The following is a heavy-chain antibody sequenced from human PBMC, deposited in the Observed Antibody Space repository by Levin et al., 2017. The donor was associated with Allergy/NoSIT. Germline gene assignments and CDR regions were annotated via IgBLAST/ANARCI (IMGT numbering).Heavy chain of an antibody. CDR2: TNRDGSDR. Sequence: LSLTCAASGFTFSNYWMSWVRQAPGKGLEWVANTNRDGSDRNYADSVKGRFTISRDNAKNSLYLQMNSLRAEDTAVYYCARGGPLLYDNWGQGNLVTVSS. J-gene: IGHJ4*02. CDR3: ARGGPLLYDN. D-gene: IGHD2-2*02. V-gene: IGHV3-7*01. CDR1: GFTFSNYW.